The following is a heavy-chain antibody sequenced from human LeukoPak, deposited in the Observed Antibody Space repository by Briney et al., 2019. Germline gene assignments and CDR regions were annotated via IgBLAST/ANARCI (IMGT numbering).Heavy chain of an antibody. J-gene: IGHJ6*03. CDR1: GGSISRYY. Sequence: SETLSLTCTVSGGSISRYYWSWIRQPAGKGLEWIGRIYTSGSTNYNPSLKSRVTMSVDTSKNQFSLKLSSVTAADTAVYYCARGYDSSGYYSLGYYYYMDVWGKGTTATVSS. CDR3: ARGYDSSGYYSLGYYYYMDV. D-gene: IGHD3-22*01. V-gene: IGHV4-4*07. CDR2: IYTSGST.